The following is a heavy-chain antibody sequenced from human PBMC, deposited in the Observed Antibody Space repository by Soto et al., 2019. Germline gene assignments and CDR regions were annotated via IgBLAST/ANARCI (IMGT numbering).Heavy chain of an antibody. CDR1: GFNFRNYW. Sequence: PGGSLRLSCAASGFNFRNYWMHWVRQVPGKGLVWVSRINGDGSSAIYADSVQGRFTISRDNAKNTLYLQMNSLRAEDTAVYYCAKDPRGPGYYYGMDVWGQGTTVTVSS. V-gene: IGHV3-74*01. J-gene: IGHJ6*02. CDR3: AKDPRGPGYYYGMDV. CDR2: INGDGSSA.